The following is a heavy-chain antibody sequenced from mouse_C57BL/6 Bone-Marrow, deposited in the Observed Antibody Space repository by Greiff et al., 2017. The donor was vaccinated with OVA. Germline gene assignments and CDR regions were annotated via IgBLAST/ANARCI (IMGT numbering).Heavy chain of an antibody. J-gene: IGHJ3*01. D-gene: IGHD2-1*01. V-gene: IGHV1-7*01. Sequence: QVQLQQSGAELAKPGASVKLSCKASGYTFTSYWMHWVKQRPGQGLEWIGYINPSSGYTKYNQKFKDKATLTADKSSSTAYMQLSSLTYEDSAVYCCARSGAVCYGNCGFAYWGQGTLVTVSA. CDR3: ARSGAVCYGNCGFAY. CDR1: GYTFTSYW. CDR2: INPSSGYT.